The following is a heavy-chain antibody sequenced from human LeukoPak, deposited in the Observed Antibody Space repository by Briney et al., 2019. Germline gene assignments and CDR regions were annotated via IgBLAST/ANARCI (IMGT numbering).Heavy chain of an antibody. J-gene: IGHJ4*02. Sequence: GASVKASSKASGYTFPDYYIHWVRQAPGQGLEWMGWINPDNGDTHYAQRFQGRVAMTADTSIKIAYLNLTGLRFDDTATYYCARGAKAHWGRGTLVSVSS. CDR2: INPDNGDT. V-gene: IGHV1-2*02. CDR1: GYTFPDYY. CDR3: ARGAKAH.